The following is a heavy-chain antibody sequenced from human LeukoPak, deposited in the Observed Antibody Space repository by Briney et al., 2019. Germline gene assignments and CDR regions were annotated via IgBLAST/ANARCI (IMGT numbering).Heavy chain of an antibody. Sequence: PGGSLRLSCATSAFTFSSYAMYWVRQAPGKGLEWVAGISYEGSNEYYADSGTGRFTISRDHPQNTLYLLMYRLRAEDTAMYYCAKDRIVGVISGIDYWGQGTLVTVSS. CDR1: AFTFSSYA. D-gene: IGHD3-10*01. CDR2: ISYEGSNE. CDR3: AKDRIVGVISGIDY. J-gene: IGHJ4*02. V-gene: IGHV3-30*18.